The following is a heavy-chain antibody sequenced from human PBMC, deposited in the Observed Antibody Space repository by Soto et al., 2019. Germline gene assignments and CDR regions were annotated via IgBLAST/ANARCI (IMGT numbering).Heavy chain of an antibody. J-gene: IGHJ4*02. D-gene: IGHD3-9*01. CDR1: GFSLSTSGMC. Sequence: SGPTLVNPTQTLTLTCTFSGFSLSTSGMCVSWIRQPPGKALEWLALIDWDDDKYYSTSLKTRLTIPKDTSKNQVVLTMTNMDPVDTATYYCARIQLTDYDILTGYYPYYFDYWGQGTLVTVSS. CDR2: IDWDDDK. CDR3: ARIQLTDYDILTGYYPYYFDY. V-gene: IGHV2-70*01.